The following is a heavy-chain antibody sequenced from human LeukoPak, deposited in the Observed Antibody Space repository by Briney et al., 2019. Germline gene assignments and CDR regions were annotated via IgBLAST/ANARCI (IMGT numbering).Heavy chain of an antibody. Sequence: PGGSLRLSCAASGFTFSSYSMNWVRQAPGKGLEWVSSISTGSGYIYYADSVKGRFTISRDNAKNSLYLQMNSLRAEDTAVYYCARSNSPHLDYWGQGTLVTVSS. CDR2: ISTGSGYI. V-gene: IGHV3-21*01. D-gene: IGHD5-18*01. CDR1: GFTFSSYS. J-gene: IGHJ4*02. CDR3: ARSNSPHLDY.